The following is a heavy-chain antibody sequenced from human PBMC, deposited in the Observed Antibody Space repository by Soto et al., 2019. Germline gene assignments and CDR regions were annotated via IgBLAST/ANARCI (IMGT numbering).Heavy chain of an antibody. CDR2: ISYDGSNK. CDR3: ARDSERGYSGYALDY. CDR1: GFTFSSYA. J-gene: IGHJ4*02. V-gene: IGHV3-30-3*01. D-gene: IGHD5-12*01. Sequence: QVQLVESGGGVVQPGRSLRLSCAASGFTFSSYAMHWVRQAPGKGLEWVAVISYDGSNKYYADSVKGRFTISRDNSKNTLYLQMNSLRAEDTAVYYCARDSERGYSGYALDYWGQGTLVTVSS.